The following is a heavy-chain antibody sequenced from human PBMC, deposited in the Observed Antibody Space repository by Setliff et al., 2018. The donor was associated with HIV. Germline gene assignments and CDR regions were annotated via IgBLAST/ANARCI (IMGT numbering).Heavy chain of an antibody. Sequence: SVKVSCKASGGTSSTHAINWVRQAPGQGLEWMGQIIPMSDIPNYAQNFQGRVTITADHSTTTTYMELSSLRSEDTAVYYCARDPSDYDSTFYYYYYGMDVWGQGTTVTVSS. J-gene: IGHJ6*02. D-gene: IGHD3-22*01. V-gene: IGHV1-69*10. CDR2: IIPMSDIP. CDR1: GGTSSTHA. CDR3: ARDPSDYDSTFYYYYYGMDV.